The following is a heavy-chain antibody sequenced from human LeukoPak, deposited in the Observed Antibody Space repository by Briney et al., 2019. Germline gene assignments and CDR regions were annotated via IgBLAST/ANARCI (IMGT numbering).Heavy chain of an antibody. V-gene: IGHV4-38-2*02. Sequence: PSETLSLTCSVSGYSFSSGFYWGWIRQPPGKGLEWIGSLFHSGTTYYNSSLKSRVTISVDTSKNQFSLKLSSVTAADTAVYYCARVARHDYTYYPGGNYFDYWGQGTLVTVSS. CDR1: GYSFSSGFY. D-gene: IGHD4-11*01. CDR2: LFHSGTT. CDR3: ARVARHDYTYYPGGNYFDY. J-gene: IGHJ4*02.